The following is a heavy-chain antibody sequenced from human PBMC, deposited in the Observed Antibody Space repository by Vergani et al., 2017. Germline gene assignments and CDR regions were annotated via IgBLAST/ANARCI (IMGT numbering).Heavy chain of an antibody. Sequence: QVQLVESGGGVVQPGRSLRLSCAASGFTFSSYGMHWVRQASGKGLEWVAVISYDGSNKYYADSVKGRFTISRDNSKNTLYLQMNSLRAEDTAVYYCAKNLGIWGQGTLVTVSS. V-gene: IGHV3-30*18. J-gene: IGHJ4*02. CDR2: ISYDGSNK. CDR1: GFTFSSYG. CDR3: AKNLGI. D-gene: IGHD6-13*01.